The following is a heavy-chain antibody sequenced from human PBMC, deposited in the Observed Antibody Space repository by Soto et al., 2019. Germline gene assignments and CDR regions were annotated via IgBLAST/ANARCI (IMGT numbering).Heavy chain of an antibody. CDR3: ARERQGMGPDLDYYYFFMGV. Sequence: QVQLVQSGAEVKKPGSSVKVSCKASGGTFSSYTISWVRQAPGQGLEWMGRIIPILGIANYAQKFQGGVTITPDKSTSPAYMELSSLRSEDTAVYYCARERQGMGPDLDYYYFFMGVCGKVTTVAVSS. V-gene: IGHV1-69*08. D-gene: IGHD1-1*01. CDR1: GGTFSSYT. J-gene: IGHJ6*03. CDR2: IIPILGIA.